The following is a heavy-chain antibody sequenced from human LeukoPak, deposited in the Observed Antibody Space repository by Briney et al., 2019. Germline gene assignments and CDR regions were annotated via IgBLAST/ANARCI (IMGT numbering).Heavy chain of an antibody. CDR1: GFTFSSYG. J-gene: IGHJ4*02. Sequence: GGSLRLSCAASGFTFSSYGMSWVRQAPGKGLEWVSVISGIGTGGITYYADSVKGRFTISRDNSKNTLYLQMNRLRAEDTAVYYCARHLSGVSGYTYGRGIDYWGQGTLVTVSS. CDR2: ISGIGTGGIT. V-gene: IGHV3-23*01. CDR3: ARHLSGVSGYTYGRGIDY. D-gene: IGHD5-18*01.